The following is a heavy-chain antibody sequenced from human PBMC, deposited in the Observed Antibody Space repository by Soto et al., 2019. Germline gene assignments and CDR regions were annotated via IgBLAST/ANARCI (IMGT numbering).Heavy chain of an antibody. J-gene: IGHJ4*02. V-gene: IGHV3-23*01. CDR3: VSWVSAHFDY. CDR2: IDSSGVNT. Sequence: GGSLRLSCAASRYAFKSHGLSWVRQAPGKGLEWVSTIDSSGVNTHYADSVKGRFTISRDNSRNTLHLQMHDLRADDTALYSCVSWVSAHFDYWGQGTVVTSPQ. CDR1: RYAFKSHG. D-gene: IGHD3-16*01.